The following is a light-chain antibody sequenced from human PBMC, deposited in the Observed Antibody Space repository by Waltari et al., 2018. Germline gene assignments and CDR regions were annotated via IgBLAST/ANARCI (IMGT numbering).Light chain of an antibody. V-gene: IGKV4-1*01. J-gene: IGKJ2*01. Sequence: DIVMTQSPDSLAVSLGERATITCKSSQTVLYSDTNKNSLTWYQQKPGQSPKVLHYLASTLQSXXPXXXSGSGSGTDFXLXVSSLQAEXVAVYYCQXYYTTPYTFGXGTXLXIK. CDR3: QXYYTTPYT. CDR2: LAS. CDR1: QTVLYSDTNKNS.